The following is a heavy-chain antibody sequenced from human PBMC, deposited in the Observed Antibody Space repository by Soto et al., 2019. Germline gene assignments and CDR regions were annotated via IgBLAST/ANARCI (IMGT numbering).Heavy chain of an antibody. V-gene: IGHV1-2*02. CDR1: GYTFTGYY. D-gene: IGHD3-16*02. CDR2: ITPNTGGT. J-gene: IGHJ4*02. Sequence: QVQLVQSGAEVKKPGASVKVSCKASGYTFTGYYMHWVRQAPGQELEWMGWITPNTGGTNYAQKLQGRVTMTRDTSISTAYMELSRLRSDDTAVYYCARDSSRASGRYNYWGQGTLVTVSS. CDR3: ARDSSRASGRYNY.